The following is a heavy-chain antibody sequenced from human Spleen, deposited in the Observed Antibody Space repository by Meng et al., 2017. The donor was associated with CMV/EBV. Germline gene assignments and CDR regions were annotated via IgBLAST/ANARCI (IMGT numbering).Heavy chain of an antibody. D-gene: IGHD6-6*01. CDR1: GFTFSSYE. J-gene: IGHJ6*02. Sequence: GESLKISCAASGFTFSSYEMNWVRQAPGKGLDWVSYISSSGGTIYYADSAMGRFTISRDNAKNSLYLQMNSLRAEDTAVYYCARDQITGYSSSPGYYGMDVWGQGTTVTVSS. V-gene: IGHV3-48*03. CDR3: ARDQITGYSSSPGYYGMDV. CDR2: ISSSGGTI.